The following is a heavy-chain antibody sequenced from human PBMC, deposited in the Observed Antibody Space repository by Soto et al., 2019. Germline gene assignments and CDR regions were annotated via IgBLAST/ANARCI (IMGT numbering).Heavy chain of an antibody. CDR1: GGSISSSSYY. CDR3: ARRMGHSGSYYKTPEPSDY. Sequence: SETLSLTCTVSGGSISSSSYYWGWIRQPPGKGLEWIGSIYYSGSTYYNPSLKSRVTISVDTSKNQFSLKLSSVTAADTAVYYCARRMGHSGSYYKTPEPSDYWGQGTLVTVSS. D-gene: IGHD3-10*01. CDR2: IYYSGST. V-gene: IGHV4-39*01. J-gene: IGHJ4*02.